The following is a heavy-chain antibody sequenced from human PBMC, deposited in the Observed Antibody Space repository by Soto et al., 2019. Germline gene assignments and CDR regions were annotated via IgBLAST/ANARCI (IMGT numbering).Heavy chain of an antibody. Sequence: SETLSLTCAVYGGSFSGYYWSWIRQPPGKGLEWIGEINHSGSTNYNPSLKSRVTISVDTSKNQFSLKLSSVTAADTAVYYCARLAPLGYCSSTSCYTATGGQQLASPCYYYGMDVWGQGTTVTVSS. V-gene: IGHV4-34*01. D-gene: IGHD2-2*02. CDR1: GGSFSGYY. CDR3: ARLAPLGYCSSTSCYTATGGQQLASPCYYYGMDV. J-gene: IGHJ6*02. CDR2: INHSGST.